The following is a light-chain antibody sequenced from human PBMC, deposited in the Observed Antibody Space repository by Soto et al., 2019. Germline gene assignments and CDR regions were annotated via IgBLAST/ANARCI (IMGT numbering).Light chain of an antibody. CDR3: QQYSNWPPIT. V-gene: IGKV3-15*01. CDR2: GAS. CDR1: QSVSSS. Sequence: EIVMTQSPATVSVSPGERATLSCRATQSVSSSLAWYQQKPGQAPRLLIYGASTRATGIPARFSGSGSGTKFTPTIRSLQSEDFAVYYCQQYSNWPPITFGQGTRLEIK. J-gene: IGKJ5*01.